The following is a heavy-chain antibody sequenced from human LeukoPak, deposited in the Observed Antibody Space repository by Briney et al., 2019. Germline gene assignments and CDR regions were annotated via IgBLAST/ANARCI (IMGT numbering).Heavy chain of an antibody. D-gene: IGHD3-22*01. CDR3: ARDFRPHYYDSSGYSID. CDR2: ISSSSSYI. J-gene: IGHJ4*02. CDR1: GFTFSSYS. Sequence: PGGSLRLSCAASGFTFSSYSMNWVRQAPGKGVEWVSSISSSSSYIYYADSVKGRFTISRDNAKNSLYLQMNSLRAEDTAVYYCARDFRPHYYDSSGYSIDWGQGTLVTVSS. V-gene: IGHV3-21*01.